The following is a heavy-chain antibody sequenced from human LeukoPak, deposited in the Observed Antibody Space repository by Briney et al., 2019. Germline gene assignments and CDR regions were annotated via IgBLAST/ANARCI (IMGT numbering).Heavy chain of an antibody. CDR1: GYTLTELS. Sequence: ASVKVSCNVSGYTLTELSMHWVRHAPGKGLGWMGGFDHEDSETIYAQKFQGRVTMTEDTSTDTAYMELSSVRSEDTAVYYCATISIFGVVEAFDYWGQGTLVTVSS. CDR2: FDHEDSET. D-gene: IGHD3-3*01. CDR3: ATISIFGVVEAFDY. J-gene: IGHJ4*02. V-gene: IGHV1-24*01.